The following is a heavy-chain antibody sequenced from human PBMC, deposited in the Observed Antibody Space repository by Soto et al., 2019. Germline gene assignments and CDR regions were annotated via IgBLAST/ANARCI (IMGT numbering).Heavy chain of an antibody. CDR2: IIPIFGTA. D-gene: IGHD6-13*01. CDR3: ARTDAAATYYYYSMDV. V-gene: IGHV1-69*01. J-gene: IGHJ6*02. CDR1: AGTFSSYA. Sequence: SVKVSCKASAGTFSSYAISWVRQAPGQGLEWMGGIIPIFGTANYAQKFQGRVTITADESTSTAYMELSSLRSEDTAVYYCARTDAAATYYYYSMDVWGQGTTVTASS.